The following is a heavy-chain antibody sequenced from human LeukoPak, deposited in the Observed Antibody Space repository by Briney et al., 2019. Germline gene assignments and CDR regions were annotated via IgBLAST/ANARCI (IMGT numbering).Heavy chain of an antibody. Sequence: PSQTLSLTCTVSGDSISSGNYYWSWIRQPAGKGLEWIGRISSSGSTNYNPSLKSRVTISVDTSKNQFSLKLSSVTAADTAVYFCARGPYSYDSSGAFDIWGQGTMVTVSS. V-gene: IGHV4-61*02. CDR2: ISSSGST. J-gene: IGHJ3*02. D-gene: IGHD3-22*01. CDR3: ARGPYSYDSSGAFDI. CDR1: GDSISSGNYY.